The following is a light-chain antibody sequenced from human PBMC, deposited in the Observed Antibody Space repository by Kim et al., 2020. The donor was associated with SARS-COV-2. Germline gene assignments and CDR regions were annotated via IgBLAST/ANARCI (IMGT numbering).Light chain of an antibody. CDR1: SLRTYF. J-gene: IGLJ2*01. CDR3: KSRDTSGENVV. V-gene: IGLV3-19*01. Sequence: LGQTVRITCQGASLRTYFASWYQQKPGQAPRLVIYGENNRPSGIADLLSGSRSGNTASLTIAGAQAEDEADYYCKSRDTSGENVVFGGGTQLTVL. CDR2: GEN.